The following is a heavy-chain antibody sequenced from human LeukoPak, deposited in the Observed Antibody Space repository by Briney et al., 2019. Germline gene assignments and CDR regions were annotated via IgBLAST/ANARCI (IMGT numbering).Heavy chain of an antibody. CDR2: INWKGGST. V-gene: IGHV3-20*04. Sequence: PGGSLRLSCAASGFTFDDYGMSWVRQAPGKGLEWVSGINWKGGSTGYADSVKGRFTISRDNAKNSLYLQMNSLRAEDTALYYCARALAPITIFGVVIMEHYYYMDVWGKGTTVTVSS. CDR1: GFTFDDYG. D-gene: IGHD3-3*01. J-gene: IGHJ6*03. CDR3: ARALAPITIFGVVIMEHYYYMDV.